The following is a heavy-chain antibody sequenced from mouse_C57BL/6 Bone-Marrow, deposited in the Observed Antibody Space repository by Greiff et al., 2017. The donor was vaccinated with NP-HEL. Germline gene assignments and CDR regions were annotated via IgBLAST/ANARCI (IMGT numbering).Heavy chain of an antibody. D-gene: IGHD3-1*01. CDR2: IYPRSGNT. CDR3: AREGLCAMDY. Sequence: QVQLQQSGAELARPGASVRLSCKASGYTFTSYGISWVKQRTGQGLEWIGEIYPRSGNTYYNEKFKGKATLTADKSSSTAYMELRSLTSEDSAVYFCAREGLCAMDYWGQGTSVTVSS. J-gene: IGHJ4*01. CDR1: GYTFTSYG. V-gene: IGHV1-81*01.